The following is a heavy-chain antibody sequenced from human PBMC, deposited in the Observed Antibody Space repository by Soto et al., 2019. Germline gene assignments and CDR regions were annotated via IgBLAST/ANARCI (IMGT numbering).Heavy chain of an antibody. CDR1: GFTFSDFT. D-gene: IGHD3-3*02. J-gene: IGHJ4*02. V-gene: IGHV3-21*01. CDR3: ARGSMRTFDY. CDR2: ISSGGSFI. Sequence: VQLVESGGGLVKPGGSLRLSCAASGFTFSDFTMNWVRQAPGKGLQWVSSISSGGSFISYADSVRGRFTISRDNAKNSLYLQVDSLRAEDTAVFFCARGSMRTFDYWGQGTLVTVSS.